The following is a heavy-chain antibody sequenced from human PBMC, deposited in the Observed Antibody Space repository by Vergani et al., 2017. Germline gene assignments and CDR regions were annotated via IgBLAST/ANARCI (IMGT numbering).Heavy chain of an antibody. D-gene: IGHD3-10*01. CDR1: GFTFSNAW. V-gene: IGHV3-15*07. CDR3: TTVFYGSGSYYNDTPWY. CDR2: IKSKTDGGTT. Sequence: EVQLVESGGGLVKPGGSLRLSCAASGFTFSNAWMNWVRQAPGKGLEGVGRIKSKTDGGTTDYAAPVKGRFTISRDDSKNTLYLQMNSLKTEDTAVYYCTTVFYGSGSYYNDTPWYWGQGTLVTVSS. J-gene: IGHJ4*02.